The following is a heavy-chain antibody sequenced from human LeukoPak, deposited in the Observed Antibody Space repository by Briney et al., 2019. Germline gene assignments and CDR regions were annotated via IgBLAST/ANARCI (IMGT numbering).Heavy chain of an antibody. V-gene: IGHV4-4*09. CDR2: TYSSGDT. D-gene: IGHD3-10*01. CDR3: ARGESPTGVIMSRTVFDP. Sequence: SETLSLTCTVSGYSITAFYLSWIRQPPGGGLEVIGYTYSSGDTNYNPSLKSRVTISLDTSRNQFSLKLSSVTAADTAVYYCARGESPTGVIMSRTVFDPWGQGTLVTVSS. J-gene: IGHJ5*02. CDR1: GYSITAFY.